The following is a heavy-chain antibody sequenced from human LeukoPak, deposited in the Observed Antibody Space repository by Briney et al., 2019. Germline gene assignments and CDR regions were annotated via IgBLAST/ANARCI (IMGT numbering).Heavy chain of an antibody. J-gene: IGHJ4*02. Sequence: RTSETLSLTCTVSGGSISSYYWSWIRQPAGKGLEWIGRIYTSGSTNYNPSLKSRVTMSVDTSKNQFSLKLSSVTAADTAVYYCARDGARYDFWSGYGYYFDYWGQGTLVTVSS. V-gene: IGHV4-4*07. CDR2: IYTSGST. CDR1: GGSISSYY. D-gene: IGHD3-3*01. CDR3: ARDGARYDFWSGYGYYFDY.